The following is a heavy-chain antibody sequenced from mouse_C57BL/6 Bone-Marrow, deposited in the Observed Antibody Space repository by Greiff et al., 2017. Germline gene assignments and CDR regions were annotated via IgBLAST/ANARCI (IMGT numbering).Heavy chain of an antibody. CDR1: GYTFTSYW. J-gene: IGHJ2*02. CDR3: ARELTGNDYFDY. V-gene: IGHV1-5*01. D-gene: IGHD4-1*01. Sequence: VQLQQSGTVLARPGASVKMSCKTSGYTFTSYWMHWVKQRPGQGLEWIGAIYPGNSDTSYNQKFKGKAKLTAVTSASTAYMELSSLTNADSAVYCCARELTGNDYFDYWGQGTSLTVSS. CDR2: IYPGNSDT.